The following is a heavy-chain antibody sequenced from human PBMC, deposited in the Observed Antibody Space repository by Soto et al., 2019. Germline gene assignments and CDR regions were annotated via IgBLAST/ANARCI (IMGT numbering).Heavy chain of an antibody. Sequence: SETLSLTCTVSGGSISSYYWSWIRQPPGKGLEWIGYIYYSGSTNYNPSLKSRVTISVDTSKNQFSLKLSSVTAADTAVYYCARGSGSYGGGAYYYGMDVWGQGTTVTVS. J-gene: IGHJ6*02. V-gene: IGHV4-59*01. D-gene: IGHD1-26*01. CDR2: IYYSGST. CDR3: ARGSGSYGGGAYYYGMDV. CDR1: GGSISSYY.